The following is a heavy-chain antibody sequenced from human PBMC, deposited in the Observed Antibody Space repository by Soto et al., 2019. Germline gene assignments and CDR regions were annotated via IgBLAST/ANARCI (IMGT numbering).Heavy chain of an antibody. D-gene: IGHD2-21*02. CDR2: ISYDGSNK. Sequence: QVQLVESGGGVVQPGRSLRLSCAASGFTFSSYGMHWVRQAPGKGLEWVAVISYDGSNKYYADSVKGRFTISRDNSKNTLYLQMNSLRAEDTVVYYCAKGDHCPGSDGMDVWGQGTTVTVSS. CDR1: GFTFSSYG. V-gene: IGHV3-30*18. J-gene: IGHJ6*02. CDR3: AKGDHCPGSDGMDV.